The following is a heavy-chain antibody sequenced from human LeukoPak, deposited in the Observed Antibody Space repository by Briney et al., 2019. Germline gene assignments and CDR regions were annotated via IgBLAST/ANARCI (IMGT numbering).Heavy chain of an antibody. D-gene: IGHD6-6*01. CDR1: GFTFSNYS. V-gene: IGHV3-21*06. Sequence: PGGSLRLSCTASGFTFSNYSMNWVRQAPGKGLEWVSPISSSNSYIYYADSVKGRFTISRDNAKNSLYLQMNSLRAEDTAVYYCTRDPRHFDSCGQGTLVTVSS. CDR2: ISSSNSYI. CDR3: TRDPRHFDS. J-gene: IGHJ5*01.